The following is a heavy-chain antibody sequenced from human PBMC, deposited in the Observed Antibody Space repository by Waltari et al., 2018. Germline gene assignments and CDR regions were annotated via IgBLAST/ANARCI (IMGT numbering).Heavy chain of an antibody. CDR2: LNPNSGNT. Sequence: QVQLVQSGAEVKKPGASVRVSCTASGYTFTGFDINWVRQATGQGLEWMAWLNPNSGNTGYARNFRGRVTITRDTSISTAYTELSSLTYEDTAMYYCARGGSGSPSPHPFDIWGQGTMVTVSS. D-gene: IGHD3-10*01. CDR1: GYTFTGFD. V-gene: IGHV1-8*03. CDR3: ARGGSGSPSPHPFDI. J-gene: IGHJ3*02.